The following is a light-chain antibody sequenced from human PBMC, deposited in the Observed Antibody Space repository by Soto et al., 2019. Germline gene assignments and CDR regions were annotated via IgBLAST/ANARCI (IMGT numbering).Light chain of an antibody. Sequence: DIQMTQSPSSLSASVGDRFTVTCRASQSISSYLNWYQQKPGKAPKLLIYAASSLQSGVPSRFSGSGSGTEFTLTISSLQPDDLATYYCQQNNRYPWTFGQGTKVDIK. J-gene: IGKJ1*01. CDR2: AAS. CDR3: QQNNRYPWT. V-gene: IGKV1-39*01. CDR1: QSISSY.